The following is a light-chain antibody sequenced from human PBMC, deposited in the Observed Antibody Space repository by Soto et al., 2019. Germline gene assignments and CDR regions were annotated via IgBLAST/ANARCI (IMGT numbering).Light chain of an antibody. Sequence: QSVLTQPAAVSGSPGQSITISCTGTSSDVGGYNYVSWYQQHPGKVPKLMIYEVSTRPSGGSHRFSGYKSGTTASLTISGRQAENEAAYYCNSYTSSSPLVFGGGTKLTVL. CDR3: NSYTSSSPLV. CDR1: SSDVGGYNY. V-gene: IGLV2-14*01. J-gene: IGLJ2*01. CDR2: EVS.